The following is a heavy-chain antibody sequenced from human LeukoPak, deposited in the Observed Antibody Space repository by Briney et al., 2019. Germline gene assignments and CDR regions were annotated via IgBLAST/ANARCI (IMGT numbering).Heavy chain of an antibody. D-gene: IGHD1-26*01. Sequence: PSETLSLTCTVSGGSISSYYWSWIRQPPGKGLEWIGYAYYSGSTNYNPSLKSRVTISVDTSKNHFSLKLTSVTAADTAVYYCARGRTGSYYAPDYWGQGTLVTVSS. J-gene: IGHJ4*02. V-gene: IGHV4-59*01. CDR2: AYYSGST. CDR1: GGSISSYY. CDR3: ARGRTGSYYAPDY.